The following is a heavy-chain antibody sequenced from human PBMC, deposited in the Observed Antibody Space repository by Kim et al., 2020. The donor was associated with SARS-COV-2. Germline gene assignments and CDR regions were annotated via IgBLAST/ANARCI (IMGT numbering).Heavy chain of an antibody. CDR2: EK. V-gene: IGHV3-7*03. J-gene: IGHJ3*02. D-gene: IGHD3-10*01. Sequence: EKYYVDSVKGRFTISRDNAKNSLYLQMNSLRAEDTAVYYCAWMVFGAFDIWGQGTMVTVSS. CDR3: AWMVFGAFDI.